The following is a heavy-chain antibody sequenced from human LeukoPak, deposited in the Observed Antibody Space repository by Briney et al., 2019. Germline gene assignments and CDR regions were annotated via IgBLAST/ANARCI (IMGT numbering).Heavy chain of an antibody. CDR2: IKYKTDGGTT. J-gene: IGHJ4*02. Sequence: GGSLRLSCAASGFTFSSAWMSWVRQAPGKGLEWVGRIKYKTDGGTTNYAAPVKGRFTTSRDDSKNTLYLQMNSLKTEDTAVYYCTTTGTYYYGSGSYLEFDYWGQGTLVTVSS. V-gene: IGHV3-15*01. CDR1: GFTFSSAW. CDR3: TTTGTYYYGSGSYLEFDY. D-gene: IGHD3-10*01.